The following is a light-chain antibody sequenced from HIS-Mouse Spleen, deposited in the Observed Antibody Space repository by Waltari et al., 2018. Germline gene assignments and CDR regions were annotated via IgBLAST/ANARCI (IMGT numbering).Light chain of an antibody. CDR3: QSYDSSNVV. CDR1: SGSIASNY. V-gene: IGLV6-57*02. Sequence: NFMLTQPHSVSESPGKTVTISCTGSSGSIASNYVQWYQQRPGSAPTTVIYEDNQRPSGVPDRVSGSIDSSSNSASLTISGLKTEDEADYYCQSYDSSNVVFGGGTKLTVL. CDR2: EDN. J-gene: IGLJ2*01.